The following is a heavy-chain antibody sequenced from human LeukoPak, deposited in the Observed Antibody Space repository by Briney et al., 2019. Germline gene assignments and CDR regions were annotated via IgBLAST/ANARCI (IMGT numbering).Heavy chain of an antibody. J-gene: IGHJ4*02. Sequence: ASVKVSCKASGYTFTSHDINWVRQATGQGLEWMGWMNPNSGNTGYAQKFQGRVTITRSTSISTAYMELSSLRSEDTAVYYCARVILRGIAALGYWGQGTLVTVSS. CDR3: ARVILRGIAALGY. CDR1: GYTFTSHD. V-gene: IGHV1-8*03. CDR2: MNPNSGNT. D-gene: IGHD6-13*01.